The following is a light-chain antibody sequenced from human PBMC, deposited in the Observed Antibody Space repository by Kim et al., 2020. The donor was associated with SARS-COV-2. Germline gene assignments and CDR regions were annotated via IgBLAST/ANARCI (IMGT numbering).Light chain of an antibody. Sequence: EIVLTQSPGTLSLSPGERATLSCRASQNIGSNTLSWYQQKSGQAPRLLIFGASSRATGIADRFSGGGSGTDFTLIITRLEPEEFAMYYCQHYGRLAWTFGEGTKVDIK. V-gene: IGKV3-20*01. CDR1: QNIGSNT. CDR2: GAS. J-gene: IGKJ1*01. CDR3: QHYGRLAWT.